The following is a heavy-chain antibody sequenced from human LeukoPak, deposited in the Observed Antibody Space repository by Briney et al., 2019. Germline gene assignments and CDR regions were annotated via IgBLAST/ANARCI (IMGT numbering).Heavy chain of an antibody. CDR2: ISSSSSYT. Sequence: GGSLRLSCAASGFTFNYYSMHWVRQAPGKGLEWVSSISSSSSYTKYAVSVKGRFTISRDNVKNSLYLQMSSLRAEDTAIYYCARGYCSSTSCYYFDFWGQGTLVTVSS. D-gene: IGHD2-2*01. CDR3: ARGYCSSTSCYYFDF. J-gene: IGHJ4*02. CDR1: GFTFNYYS. V-gene: IGHV3-21*04.